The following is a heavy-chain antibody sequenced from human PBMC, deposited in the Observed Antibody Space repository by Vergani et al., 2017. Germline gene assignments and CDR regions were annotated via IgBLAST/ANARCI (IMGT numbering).Heavy chain of an antibody. CDR1: GFTFSSYG. V-gene: IGHV3-23*04. CDR2: ISSDGGST. D-gene: IGHD6-13*01. CDR3: AREGYNNTWYRY. J-gene: IGHJ4*02. Sequence: VQLVESGGGVVQPGRSLRLSCAASGFTFSSYGMHWVRQAPGKGLEWVSTISSDGGSTYYADSVKGRFTISRDNSKNTLSLQMNSLTAEDTAVYYCAREGYNNTWYRYWGQGTLVTVSS.